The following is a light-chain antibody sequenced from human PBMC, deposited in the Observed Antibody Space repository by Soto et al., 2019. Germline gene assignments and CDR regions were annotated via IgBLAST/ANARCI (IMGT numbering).Light chain of an antibody. CDR3: QQYNNWWT. Sequence: ELVMTQSPATLSVSPGERATLSCRASQSVSSNLAWYQQKPGQAPRLLISGASTRATGVPARFSGSGSETEFTLTISSLQSEDFALYYCQQYNNWWTFGQGTKVEIK. CDR1: QSVSSN. V-gene: IGKV3-15*01. J-gene: IGKJ1*01. CDR2: GAS.